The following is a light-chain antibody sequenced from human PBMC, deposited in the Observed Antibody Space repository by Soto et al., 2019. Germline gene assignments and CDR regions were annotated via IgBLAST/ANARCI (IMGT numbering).Light chain of an antibody. CDR2: DAS. J-gene: IGKJ1*01. V-gene: IGKV3-20*01. CDR3: QQYGSSPWT. CDR1: QSVSSNY. Sequence: EIVLTQSPGTLSLSPGKRATLSCRASQSVSSNYLAWYQQKPGQAPRLLIYDASSRATGIPDRFSGSGSETDFTLTISRLEPEDFAVYYCQQYGSSPWTFGQGTKVEIK.